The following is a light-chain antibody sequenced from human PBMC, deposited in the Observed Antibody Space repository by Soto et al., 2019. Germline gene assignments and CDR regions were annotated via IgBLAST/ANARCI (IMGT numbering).Light chain of an antibody. Sequence: VVLTQAPDTLSLSPGETATLSCMSSQSVSSSYLAWYQQKPGQAPRLLIYGASSRASGIPDRFSGSGSGTDFTLSISRLEPEDFAVYYCQQYGSSPRTFGQGTKVDIK. CDR3: QQYGSSPRT. CDR2: GAS. V-gene: IGKV3-20*01. J-gene: IGKJ1*01. CDR1: QSVSSSY.